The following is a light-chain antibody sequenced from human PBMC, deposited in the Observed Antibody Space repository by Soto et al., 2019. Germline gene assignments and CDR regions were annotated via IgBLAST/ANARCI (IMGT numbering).Light chain of an antibody. J-gene: IGLJ1*01. CDR2: EVT. CDR3: GSWTTYRPYV. Sequence: QSVLTQPASVSGSPGQSITIPCTGTSSDIGNYNAVSWYQQHPGKAPKLIIYEVTNRPSGVSDRFSGSKSGNTASLTISGLQAEDEADYYCGSWTTYRPYVFATGTKVPS. V-gene: IGLV2-14*01. CDR1: SSDIGNYNA.